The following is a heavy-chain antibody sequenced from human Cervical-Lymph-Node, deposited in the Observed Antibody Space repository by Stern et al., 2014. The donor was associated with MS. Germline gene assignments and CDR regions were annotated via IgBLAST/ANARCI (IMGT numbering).Heavy chain of an antibody. CDR1: GFTFSLYA. J-gene: IGHJ5*02. CDR3: AKDPRIYDSSGYLDA. D-gene: IGHD3-22*01. V-gene: IGHV3-30*18. CDR2: ISYDGDNK. Sequence: VQLLESGGGVVQPGRSLRLSCAASGFTFSLYAMHWVRQAPGKGLEWVAAISYDGDNKFYKDSVKGRFTSSIDSSKSTLYLQLNSLRPEDTAIYYCAKDPRIYDSSGYLDAGGQGTLGTVPP.